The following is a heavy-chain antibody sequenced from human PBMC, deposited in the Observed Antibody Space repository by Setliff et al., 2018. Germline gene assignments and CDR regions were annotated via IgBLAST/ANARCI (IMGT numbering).Heavy chain of an antibody. CDR2: IDNGGSDT. D-gene: IGHD4-4*01. J-gene: IGHJ4*02. CDR1: GFTFSSYW. V-gene: IGHV3-74*01. Sequence: GGSLRLSCAASGFTFSSYWMHWVRQVPGKGPVWVSRIDNGGSDTTYADSVKGRFTTSKDIAKNTLYLQMNSLGVEDTAVYHCVRGAGWTGTATPHFDYWGQGALVTVSS. CDR3: VRGAGWTGTATPHFDY.